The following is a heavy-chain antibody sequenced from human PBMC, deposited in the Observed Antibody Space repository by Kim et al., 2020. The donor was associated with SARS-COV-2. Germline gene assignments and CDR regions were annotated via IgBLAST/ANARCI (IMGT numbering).Heavy chain of an antibody. CDR3: ARKIAVAGNYAFDI. J-gene: IGHJ3*02. V-gene: IGHV1-2*06. CDR2: INPNSGGT. CDR1: GYTFTGYY. Sequence: ASVKVSCKASGYTFTGYYMHWVRQAPGQGLEWMGRINPNSGGTNYAQKFQGRVTMTRDTSISTAYMELSRLRSDDTAVYYCARKIAVAGNYAFDIWGQGTMVTVSS. D-gene: IGHD6-19*01.